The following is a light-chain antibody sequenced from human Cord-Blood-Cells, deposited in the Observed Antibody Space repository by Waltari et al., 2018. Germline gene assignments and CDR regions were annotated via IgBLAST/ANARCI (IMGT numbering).Light chain of an antibody. CDR2: KAY. CDR1: QSISNW. Sequence: DIQMTQSPSTLSASVGDXXXXTCRASQSISNWLAWYQQKPGKAPKLLIYKAYSLESGVPSRFSGSGSGTEFTLTISSLQPDDFATYYCQQYNSYSYTFGQGTKLEIK. CDR3: QQYNSYSYT. J-gene: IGKJ2*01. V-gene: IGKV1-5*03.